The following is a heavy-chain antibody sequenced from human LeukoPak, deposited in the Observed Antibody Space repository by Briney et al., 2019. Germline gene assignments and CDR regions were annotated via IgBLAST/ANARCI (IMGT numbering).Heavy chain of an antibody. CDR3: ARDFGSSGYYYN. CDR2: ISGSGGST. V-gene: IGHV3-23*01. D-gene: IGHD3-22*01. Sequence: PGGSLRLSCAASGFTFSSYAMSWVRQAPGKGLEWVSAISGSGGSTYYADSVKGRFTISRDNSKNTLYLQMNSLRAEDTAVYYCARDFGSSGYYYNWGQGTLVTVSS. J-gene: IGHJ4*02. CDR1: GFTFSSYA.